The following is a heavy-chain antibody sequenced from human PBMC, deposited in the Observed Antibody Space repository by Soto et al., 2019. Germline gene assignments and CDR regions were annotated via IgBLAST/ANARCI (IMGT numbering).Heavy chain of an antibody. CDR3: AKVPDGVNSNSPYH. V-gene: IGHV3-23*01. D-gene: IGHD2-8*02. CDR1: GFPFINYA. Sequence: EVQLLESGGGLVQPGESLKLACAASGFPFINYAMSWVRQAPGKGLEWVSTTGGGIGPYDADSVKGRFTISRDNPKNTLYLQMNSLRVEDTAVYYCAKVPDGVNSNSPYHWGQGTLVTVSS. J-gene: IGHJ5*02. CDR2: TTGGGIGP.